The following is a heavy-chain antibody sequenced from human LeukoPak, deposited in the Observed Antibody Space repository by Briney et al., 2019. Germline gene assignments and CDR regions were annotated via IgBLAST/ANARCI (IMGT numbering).Heavy chain of an antibody. V-gene: IGHV1-69*05. CDR1: GGTFSSYA. Sequence: ASVKVSCKASGGTFSSYAISWVRQAPGQGLEWMGGIIPIFGTANYAQKFQGRVTITTDESTSTAYMELSSLRSEDTAVYYCASLGPSYAGWCFDLWGRGTLDTVSS. CDR2: IIPIFGTA. D-gene: IGHD3-16*01. CDR3: ASLGPSYAGWCFDL. J-gene: IGHJ2*01.